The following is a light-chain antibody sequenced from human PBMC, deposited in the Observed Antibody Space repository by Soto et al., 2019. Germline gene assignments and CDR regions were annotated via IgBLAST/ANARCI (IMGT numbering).Light chain of an antibody. V-gene: IGLV2-11*01. Sequence: QSVLTQPRSVSGSPGQSVTISCTGTSSDVGAYNYVSWYQQHPGKAPKLMIYDVSKRPSGVPDRFSGSKSGNTASLTISGLQAEDEADYYCCSYAGSYTVVFGGGTQLTAL. CDR2: DVS. CDR3: CSYAGSYTVV. J-gene: IGLJ2*01. CDR1: SSDVGAYNY.